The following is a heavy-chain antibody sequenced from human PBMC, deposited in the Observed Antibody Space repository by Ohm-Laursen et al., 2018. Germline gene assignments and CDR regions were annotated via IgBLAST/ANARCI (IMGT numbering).Heavy chain of an antibody. J-gene: IGHJ5*02. CDR3: AREGSGWYRGWFDP. D-gene: IGHD6-19*01. V-gene: IGHV4-34*01. Sequence: SETLSLTWTVYGGSFSGYYWSWIRQPPGKGLEWIGEINHSGSTNYNPSLKSRVTISVDTSKNQFSLKLSSVTAADTAVYYCAREGSGWYRGWFDPWGQGTLVTVSS. CDR2: INHSGST. CDR1: GGSFSGYY.